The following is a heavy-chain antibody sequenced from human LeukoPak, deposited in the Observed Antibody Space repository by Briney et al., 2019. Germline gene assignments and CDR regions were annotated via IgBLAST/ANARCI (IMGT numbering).Heavy chain of an antibody. CDR2: VTYDGRNK. CDR3: AKTLPTFYGSGSYYKNPIDY. D-gene: IGHD3-10*01. J-gene: IGHJ4*02. Sequence: PGGSLTLSCAASGFTFSIHTIHWVRQAPGKGLEWVAVVTYDGRNKYYADSVKGRFTISRDNSKNTLYLQMNSLRAEDTAVYYCAKTLPTFYGSGSYYKNPIDYWGQGTLVTVSS. CDR1: GFTFSIHT. V-gene: IGHV3-30-3*02.